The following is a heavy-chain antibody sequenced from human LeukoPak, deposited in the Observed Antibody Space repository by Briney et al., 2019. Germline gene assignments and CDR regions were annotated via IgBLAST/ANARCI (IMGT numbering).Heavy chain of an antibody. J-gene: IGHJ5*02. CDR1: GGSISSSSYY. Sequence: KPSETLSLTCTVSGGSISSSSYYWGWIRQPPGKGLEWIGSIYYSGSTYYNPSLKSRVTISVDTSKSQFSLKLRSVTAADTAVYYCALLWFGESNWFDLWGQGTLVTVSS. CDR2: IYYSGST. V-gene: IGHV4-39*01. D-gene: IGHD3-10*01. CDR3: ALLWFGESNWFDL.